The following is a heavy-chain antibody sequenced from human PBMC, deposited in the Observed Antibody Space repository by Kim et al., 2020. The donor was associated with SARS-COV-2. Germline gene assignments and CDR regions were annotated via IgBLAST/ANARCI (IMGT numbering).Heavy chain of an antibody. CDR3: AKDRVGVAVRVLDY. J-gene: IGHJ4*02. V-gene: IGHV3-23*01. Sequence: GGSLRLSCAASGFTFSSYVMSWVRQAPGKGLEWVSTITGSGDDTYYAASMEGRLTASRDNSKYTLYLQMNSLRAEYSAVYYCAKDRVGVAVRVLDYWGQG. CDR1: GFTFSSYV. CDR2: ITGSGDDT. D-gene: IGHD2-15*01.